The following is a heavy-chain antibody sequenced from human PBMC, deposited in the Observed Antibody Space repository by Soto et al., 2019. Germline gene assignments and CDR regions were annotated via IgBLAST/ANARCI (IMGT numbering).Heavy chain of an antibody. Sequence: QVQLVQSGPEVKKPGASVKVSCQASGYSFTSYGVSWVRQAPGQGLEWMGWISANSGNTDYAQKFRGRVTMTTETSTSTAYMDLRSLRSDDTAVYYCVRDPQRNDYWGQGTLVTVSS. CDR2: ISANSGNT. J-gene: IGHJ4*02. CDR3: VRDPQRNDY. CDR1: GYSFTSYG. V-gene: IGHV1-18*04. D-gene: IGHD6-25*01.